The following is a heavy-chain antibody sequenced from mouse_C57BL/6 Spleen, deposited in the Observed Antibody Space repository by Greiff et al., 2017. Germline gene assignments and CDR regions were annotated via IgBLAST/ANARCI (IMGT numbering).Heavy chain of an antibody. CDR2: IYPGDGDT. V-gene: IGHV1-80*01. CDR1: GYAFSSYW. CDR3: ARRTGAYYLDY. Sequence: VQLQQSGAELVKPGASVKISCKASGYAFSSYWMNWVKQRPGKGLEWIGQIYPGDGDTNYNGKFKGKATLTADKSSSTAYMQLRSLTSDDSAVYFCARRTGAYYLDYWGQGTTLTVSS. J-gene: IGHJ2*01.